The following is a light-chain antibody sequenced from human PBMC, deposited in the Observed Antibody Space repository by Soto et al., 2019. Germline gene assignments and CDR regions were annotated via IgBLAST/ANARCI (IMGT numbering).Light chain of an antibody. CDR1: SSDVGGYSF. CDR2: DVS. CDR3: SSYTSSSLYV. V-gene: IGLV2-14*01. Sequence: QSALTQPASVSGSPGQSIAISCTGTSSDVGGYSFVSWYQQHPGKAPKVMIYDVSNRPSGVSDRFSGSKSGNTATQTISGLQAEDEADYYCSSYTSSSLYVFGTGTKVT. J-gene: IGLJ1*01.